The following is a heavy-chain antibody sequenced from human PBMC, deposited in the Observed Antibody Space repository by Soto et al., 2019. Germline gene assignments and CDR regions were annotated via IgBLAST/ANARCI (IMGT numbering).Heavy chain of an antibody. Sequence: QVQLKESGPGRVKSSETLSLTCTVSGGSISSYYWTWIRQPAGKGLEWIGRLYLGGSTNYNPSLKSRVTVSLDTSQSHFSLILRSVTAADTAVYYCAREGWNSDCSDYYFDYWGQGTPVTVSS. CDR3: AREGWNSDCSDYYFDY. V-gene: IGHV4-4*07. CDR2: LYLGGST. CDR1: GGSISSYY. J-gene: IGHJ4*02. D-gene: IGHD3-10*02.